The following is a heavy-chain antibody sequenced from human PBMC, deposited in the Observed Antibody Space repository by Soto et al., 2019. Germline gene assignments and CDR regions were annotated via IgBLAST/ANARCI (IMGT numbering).Heavy chain of an antibody. J-gene: IGHJ5*02. V-gene: IGHV1-18*04. CDR3: ATPGPNWNYEDWYVP. Sequence: ASVKVSCRASGYTFTSYGISWVRPAPGQGLEWMGWISAYNGNTNYAQKLQVRVTMTTDTSTCTAYLELWRLCSEDTAGDYCATPGPNWNYEDWYVPGGEGTLVTVSA. D-gene: IGHD1-7*01. CDR1: GYTFTSYG. CDR2: ISAYNGNT.